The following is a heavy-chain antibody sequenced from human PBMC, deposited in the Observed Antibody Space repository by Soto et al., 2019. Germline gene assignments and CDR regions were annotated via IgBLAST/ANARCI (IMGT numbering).Heavy chain of an antibody. CDR2: INHSGST. Sequence: PSETLSLTCTVSGGSISSYYWTWIRQPPGKGLEWIGEINHSGSTTYNPSLKSRVTISVDTSKNQFSLKLSSVTAADTAVYYCARGPNIRTFDYWGHGTLVTVSS. CDR3: ARGPNIRTFDY. J-gene: IGHJ4*01. V-gene: IGHV4-34*01. CDR1: GGSISSYY.